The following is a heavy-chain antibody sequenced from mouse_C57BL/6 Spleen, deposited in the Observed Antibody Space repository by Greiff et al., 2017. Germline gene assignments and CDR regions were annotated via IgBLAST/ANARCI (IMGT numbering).Heavy chain of an antibody. D-gene: IGHD1-1*01. CDR3: TRGPHYYGSPFDY. J-gene: IGHJ2*01. CDR1: GFTFSSYA. V-gene: IGHV5-9-1*02. Sequence: EVNVVESGEGLVKPGGSLKLSCAASGFTFSSYAMSWVRQTPEKRLEWVAYISSGGDYIYYADTVKGRFTISRDNARNTLYLQMSSLKSEDTAMYYCTRGPHYYGSPFDYWGKGTTLTVSS. CDR2: ISSGGDYI.